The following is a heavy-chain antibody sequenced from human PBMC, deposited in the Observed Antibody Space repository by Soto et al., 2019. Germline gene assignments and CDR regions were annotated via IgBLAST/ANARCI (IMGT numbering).Heavy chain of an antibody. CDR3: ARGVGATRIIDY. CDR2: ISSGSSYI. Sequence: PGGSLRLSCAASGFTFSSYSMNWVRQAPGKGLEWVSSISSGSSYIYYADSVKGRFTISRDNAKNSLYLQMNSLRAEDTAVYYCARGVGATRIIDYWGQGTLVTVSS. CDR1: GFTFSSYS. V-gene: IGHV3-21*01. D-gene: IGHD1-26*01. J-gene: IGHJ4*02.